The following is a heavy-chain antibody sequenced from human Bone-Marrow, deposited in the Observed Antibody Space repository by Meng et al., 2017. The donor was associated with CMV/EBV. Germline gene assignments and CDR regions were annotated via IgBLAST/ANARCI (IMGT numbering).Heavy chain of an antibody. CDR3: ARKLSAAGYCSSTSCYLGWFDP. J-gene: IGHJ5*02. Sequence: SETLSLTCTVSGASINRYFWSWIRQSPGKGLEWIGSIYHSGSTYYNPSLKSRVTISVDTSKNQFSLKLSSVTAADTAVYYCARKLSAAGYCSSTSCYLGWFDPWGQGNLVTVSS. D-gene: IGHD2-2*01. V-gene: IGHV4-59*08. CDR2: IYHSGST. CDR1: GASINRYF.